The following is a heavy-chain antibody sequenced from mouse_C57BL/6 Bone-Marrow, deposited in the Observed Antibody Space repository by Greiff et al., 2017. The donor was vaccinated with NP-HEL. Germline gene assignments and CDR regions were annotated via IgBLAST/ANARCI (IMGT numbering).Heavy chain of an antibody. CDR1: GYTFTSYW. J-gene: IGHJ3*01. Sequence: QVQLQQPGAYLLRPGTSVKLSCKASGYTFTSYWMHWVKQRHGQGPCWLPPLDPSDSYTNYNQKFKGKATLTVEPSSSTAYMQLSSLTSEDSAVYYCARTRGYDYVPLADWGQGTLVTVSA. D-gene: IGHD2-4*01. V-gene: IGHV1-59*01. CDR2: LDPSDSYT. CDR3: ARTRGYDYVPLAD.